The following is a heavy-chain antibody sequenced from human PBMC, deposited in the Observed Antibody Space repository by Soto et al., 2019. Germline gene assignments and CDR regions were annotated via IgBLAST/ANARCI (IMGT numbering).Heavy chain of an antibody. J-gene: IGHJ5*02. Sequence: PGGSLRLSCAASGFTFSSYGMHWVRQAPGKGLEWVAVISYDGSTKYYADSVKGRFTISRDNSKNTLYLQMNSLRAEDTAVYYCAKDWSIAVAGIGWFDPWGQGTLVTVSS. V-gene: IGHV3-30*18. D-gene: IGHD6-19*01. CDR2: ISYDGSTK. CDR1: GFTFSSYG. CDR3: AKDWSIAVAGIGWFDP.